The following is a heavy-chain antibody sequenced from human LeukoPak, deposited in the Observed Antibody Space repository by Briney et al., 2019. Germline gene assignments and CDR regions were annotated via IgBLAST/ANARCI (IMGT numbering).Heavy chain of an antibody. CDR2: INPNSGGT. CDR1: GYTFTGYY. CDR3: ARVYGSSSFLYYYYYYMDV. D-gene: IGHD6-6*01. Sequence: GASVKVSCKASGYTFTGYYMHWVRQAPGQGLEWMGWINPNSGGTNYAQKLQGRVTMTTDTSTSTAYMELRSLRSDDTAVYYCARVYGSSSFLYYYYYYMDVWGKGTTVTVSS. J-gene: IGHJ6*03. V-gene: IGHV1-2*02.